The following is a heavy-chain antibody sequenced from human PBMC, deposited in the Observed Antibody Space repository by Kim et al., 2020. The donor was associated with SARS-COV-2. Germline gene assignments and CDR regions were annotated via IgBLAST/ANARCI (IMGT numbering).Heavy chain of an antibody. V-gene: IGHV7-4-1*02. Sequence: TYAQGFTGRVVFSLDTSVTTAYLQISSLKAEDTAVYYCARGRYSYYYGLDVWGQGTTVTVSS. J-gene: IGHJ6*02. CDR3: ARGRYSYYYGLDV. D-gene: IGHD1-26*01.